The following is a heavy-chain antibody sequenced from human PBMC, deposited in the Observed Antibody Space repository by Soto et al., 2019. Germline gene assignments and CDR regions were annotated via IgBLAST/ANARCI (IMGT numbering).Heavy chain of an antibody. CDR3: ARGGLDIVVVPAAIPINWFDP. J-gene: IGHJ5*02. CDR1: GGTFSSYA. Sequence: SVKVSCKASGGTFSSYAISWVRQAPGQGLEWMGGIIPIFGTANYAQKFQGRVTITADESTSTAYMELSSLRSEDTAVYCCARGGLDIVVVPAAIPINWFDPWGQGTLVTVSS. D-gene: IGHD2-2*03. CDR2: IIPIFGTA. V-gene: IGHV1-69*13.